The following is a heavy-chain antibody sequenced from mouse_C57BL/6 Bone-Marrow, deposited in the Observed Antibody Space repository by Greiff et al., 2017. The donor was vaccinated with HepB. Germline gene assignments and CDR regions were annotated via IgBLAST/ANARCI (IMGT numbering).Heavy chain of an antibody. J-gene: IGHJ1*03. CDR3: ARRGSSPYWYFDV. D-gene: IGHD1-1*01. V-gene: IGHV1-39*01. CDR1: GYSFTDYN. Sequence: EVKLVESGPELVKPGASVKISCKASGYSFTDYNMNWVKQSNGKSLEWIGVINPNYGTTSYNQKFKGKATLTVDQSSSTAYMQLNSLTSEDSAVYYCARRGSSPYWYFDVWGTGTTVTVSS. CDR2: INPNYGTT.